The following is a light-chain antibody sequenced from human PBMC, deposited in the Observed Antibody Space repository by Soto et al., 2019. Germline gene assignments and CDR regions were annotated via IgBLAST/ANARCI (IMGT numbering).Light chain of an antibody. V-gene: IGKV4-1*01. CDR1: QSILYSSNNKNY. CDR2: WAS. J-gene: IGKJ4*01. CDR3: QQYYSTPLT. Sequence: DIVMTQSPDSLAVSLGERATINCKSSQSILYSSNNKNYLAWYQQKPGQPPKLLIYWASKREFGVPDRFSGSGSGTDFTLTISSLQAEDVAVYYCQQYYSTPLTFGGGTKVEIK.